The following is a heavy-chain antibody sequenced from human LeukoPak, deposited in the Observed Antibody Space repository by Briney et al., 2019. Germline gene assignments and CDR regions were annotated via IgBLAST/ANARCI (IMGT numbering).Heavy chain of an antibody. CDR3: ARVDVITLWFDP. CDR2: ISAYNGNT. CDR1: GYTFTSYG. J-gene: IGHJ5*02. V-gene: IGHV1-18*01. Sequence: GASVKVSCKASGYTFTSYGISWVRQAPGQGLEWMGWISAYNGNTNYAQKLQGRVTMTRDTSISTAYMELSRLRSDDTAVYYCARVDVITLWFDPWGQGTLVTVSS. D-gene: IGHD3-22*01.